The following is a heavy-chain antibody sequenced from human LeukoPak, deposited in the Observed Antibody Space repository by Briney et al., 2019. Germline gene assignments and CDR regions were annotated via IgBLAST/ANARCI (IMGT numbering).Heavy chain of an antibody. D-gene: IGHD4-23*01. J-gene: IGHJ4*02. CDR3: AKDLGYGGKRKPHLIFNYFDY. CDR2: IRYDGSNK. CDR1: GFTFSSYG. Sequence: GGSLRLSCAASGFTFSSYGMHWVRQAPGKGLEWVAFIRYDGSNKYYADSVKGRFTISRDNSKNTLYLQMNSLRAEDTAVYYCAKDLGYGGKRKPHLIFNYFDYWGQGTLVTVSS. V-gene: IGHV3-30*02.